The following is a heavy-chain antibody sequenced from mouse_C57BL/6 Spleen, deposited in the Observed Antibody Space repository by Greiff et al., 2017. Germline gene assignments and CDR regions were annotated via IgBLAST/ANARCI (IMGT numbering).Heavy chain of an antibody. J-gene: IGHJ1*03. D-gene: IGHD1-1*01. V-gene: IGHV5-9*01. Sequence: EVKLVESGGGLVKPGGSLKLSCAASGFTFSSYTMSWVRQTPEKRLEWVATISGGGGNTYYPDSVKGRFTITRDNAKITLYLPLSSLRSEDTALYYCARACYYGSSYGYFDVWGTGTTVTVSS. CDR1: GFTFSSYT. CDR3: ARACYYGSSYGYFDV. CDR2: ISGGGGNT.